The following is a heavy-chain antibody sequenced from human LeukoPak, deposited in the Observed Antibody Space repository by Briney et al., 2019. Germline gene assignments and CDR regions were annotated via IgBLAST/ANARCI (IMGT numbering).Heavy chain of an antibody. CDR3: ARGRRSSTGTLNWFDP. J-gene: IGHJ5*02. CDR2: INHSGST. CDR1: GGSFSGYY. V-gene: IGHV4-34*01. D-gene: IGHD1-1*01. Sequence: SETLSLTCAVYGGSFSGYYWSWIRQPPGKGLEWIGEINHSGSTNYNPSLKSRVTTSVDTSKNQFSLKLSSVTAADTAVYYCARGRRSSTGTLNWFDPWGQGTLVTVSS.